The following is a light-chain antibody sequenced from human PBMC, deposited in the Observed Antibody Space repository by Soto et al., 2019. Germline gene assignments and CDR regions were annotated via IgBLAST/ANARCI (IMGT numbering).Light chain of an antibody. V-gene: IGKV3-15*01. CDR2: GAS. J-gene: IGKJ4*01. CDR1: QSVNRN. CDR3: QQYNDGPLT. Sequence: EIVMTQSPATLSVSPGERATLSCRASQSVNRNLAWYQQKPGQAPRLLIYGASTRATGIPARFSGSGSGTEFTLTISSLQSEDFAVYYCQQYNDGPLTFGGGTKVDIK.